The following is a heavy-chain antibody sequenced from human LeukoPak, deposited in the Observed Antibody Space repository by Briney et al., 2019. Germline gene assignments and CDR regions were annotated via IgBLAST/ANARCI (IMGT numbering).Heavy chain of an antibody. CDR2: IYYSGST. J-gene: IGHJ5*02. CDR1: GGSISSYY. V-gene: IGHV4-59*01. Sequence: PSETLSLTCTVSGGSISSYYWSWIRQPPGKGLEWIGYIYYSGSTNYNPSLKSRVTISVDTSKNQFSLKLSSVTAADTAVYYCARGHNYDFWSGYYTGGGNWFDPWGQGTLVTVSS. D-gene: IGHD3-3*01. CDR3: ARGHNYDFWSGYYTGGGNWFDP.